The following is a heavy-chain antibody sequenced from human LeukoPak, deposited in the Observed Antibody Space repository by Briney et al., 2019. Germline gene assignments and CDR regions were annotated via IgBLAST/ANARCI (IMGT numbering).Heavy chain of an antibody. D-gene: IGHD3-3*01. J-gene: IGHJ4*02. CDR2: ISSSSSYI. Sequence: GGSLRLSCAASGFTFSSYSMNWVRQAPGKGLEWVSSISSSSSYIYYADSVKGRFTISRDNAKNSLYLQMNSLRAEDTAVYYCGRGRDLITIFGVVIPTTIDYWGQGTLVTVSS. CDR1: GFTFSSYS. CDR3: GRGRDLITIFGVVIPTTIDY. V-gene: IGHV3-21*01.